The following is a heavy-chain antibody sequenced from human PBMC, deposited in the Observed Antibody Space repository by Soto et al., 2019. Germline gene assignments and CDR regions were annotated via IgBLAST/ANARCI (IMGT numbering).Heavy chain of an antibody. D-gene: IGHD3-16*01. CDR3: ARLLGAVPLDF. Sequence: EVQLVESAGGLVPPGGSLRLSCVASGFTFSDYWMTWVRQTPGKGLEWVATIKPDGSEKYYIDSVKGRFTISRDNANNSLYLQMDYLRADDTAVFYCARLLGAVPLDFWGQGAMLTVSS. J-gene: IGHJ4*02. CDR1: GFTFSDYW. V-gene: IGHV3-7*01. CDR2: IKPDGSEK.